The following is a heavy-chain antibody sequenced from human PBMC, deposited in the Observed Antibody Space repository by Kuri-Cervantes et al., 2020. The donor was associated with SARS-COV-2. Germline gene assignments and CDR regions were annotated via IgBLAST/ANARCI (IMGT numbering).Heavy chain of an antibody. Sequence: SETLSLTCTVSGGSISSSSYYWGWIRQPPGKGLEWIGSIYYSGSTYYNPSLKSRVTISVDTSKNQFSLKLSSVTAADTAVYYCARALISSSWAYYMDVWGKGTTVTVSS. CDR3: ARALISSSWAYYMDV. D-gene: IGHD6-13*01. CDR1: GGSISSSSYY. J-gene: IGHJ6*03. CDR2: IYYSGST. V-gene: IGHV4-39*07.